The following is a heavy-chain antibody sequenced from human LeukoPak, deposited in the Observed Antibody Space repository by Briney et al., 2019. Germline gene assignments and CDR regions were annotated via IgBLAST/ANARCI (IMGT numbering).Heavy chain of an antibody. CDR1: GGSISSSNW. CDR2: IYHSGST. V-gene: IGHV4-4*02. J-gene: IGHJ4*02. D-gene: IGHD3-3*01. CDR3: ARVSGGIFGSFDY. Sequence: PSGTLSLTCAVSGGSISSSNWWSWVRQPPGKGLEWIGEIYHSGSTNYNPSLKSRVTISVDKSKNQFSLKLSSVTAADTAVYYCARVSGGIFGSFDYWGQGTLGTVSS.